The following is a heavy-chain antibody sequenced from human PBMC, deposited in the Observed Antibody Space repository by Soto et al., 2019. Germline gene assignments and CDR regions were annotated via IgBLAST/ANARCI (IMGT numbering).Heavy chain of an antibody. V-gene: IGHV3-23*01. J-gene: IGHJ4*02. D-gene: IGHD6-19*01. CDR1: GFTFSSYA. Sequence: PGGSLRLSCAASGFTFSSYAMSWVRQASGKGLEWVSAISGSGGSTYYADSVKGRFTISRDNSKNTLYLQMNSLRAEDTAVYYCAKDPPGEGWYVLSEMAYWGQGTLVTVSS. CDR2: ISGSGGST. CDR3: AKDPPGEGWYVLSEMAY.